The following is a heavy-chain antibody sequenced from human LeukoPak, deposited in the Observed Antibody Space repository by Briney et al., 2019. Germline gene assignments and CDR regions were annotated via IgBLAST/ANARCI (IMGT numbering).Heavy chain of an antibody. D-gene: IGHD3-10*01. J-gene: IGHJ4*02. V-gene: IGHV3-23*01. CDR2: IRGGDGNS. Sequence: GGSLRLSCAAAGFNFSTHAMSWVSQAPGKGLEWVSTIRGGDGNSYYSDTMKGRLTVSKDMAKNTLHLQLNSLRADDTAVYYCAKGSQWELLMGVFDFWGQGILVTVSS. CDR3: AKGSQWELLMGVFDF. CDR1: GFNFSTHA.